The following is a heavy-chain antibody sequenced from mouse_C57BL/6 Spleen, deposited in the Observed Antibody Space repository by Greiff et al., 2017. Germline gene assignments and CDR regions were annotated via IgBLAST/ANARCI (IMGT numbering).Heavy chain of an antibody. CDR3: ARKGYYLYAMDY. D-gene: IGHD2-3*01. CDR1: GFSFSSYT. V-gene: IGHV5-12-1*01. Sequence: VHLVQSGRGLVKPGGSLKISCAASGFSFSSYTMSWVHQTPEKRLEWVADISSSGGTNSSHHNVKGRFTISVDNAKSTPYLQMSSLKSEDTALYYCARKGYYLYAMDYWGQGTAVTVS. J-gene: IGHJ4*01. CDR2: ISSSGGTN.